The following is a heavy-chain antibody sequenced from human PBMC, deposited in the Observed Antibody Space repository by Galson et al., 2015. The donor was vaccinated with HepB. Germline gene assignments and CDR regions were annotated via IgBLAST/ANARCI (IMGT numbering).Heavy chain of an antibody. CDR2: IYSGGAT. CDR3: ARVRTVATLDY. J-gene: IGHJ4*02. D-gene: IGHD4-17*01. CDR1: GFTVSNTY. Sequence: SLRLSCAASGFTVSNTYMNWVRQAPGKGLEWVSVIYSGGATYYADSVKGRFTISRVNSKNTLYLHVNNLRAEDTAVYYCARVRTVATLDYWGQGALVTVSS. V-gene: IGHV3-53*01.